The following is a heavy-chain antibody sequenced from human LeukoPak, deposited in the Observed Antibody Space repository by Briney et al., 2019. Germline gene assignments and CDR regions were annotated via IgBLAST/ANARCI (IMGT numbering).Heavy chain of an antibody. CDR2: IGYDGSNK. CDR1: GFTFSSYG. CDR3: AKDGEGYCSSTSCYSDY. V-gene: IGHV3-30*02. J-gene: IGHJ4*02. Sequence: GGSLRLSCAASGFTFSSYGMHWVRQAPGKGLEWGAFIGYDGSNKYYADSVKGRFTISRDNSKNTLYLQMNSLRAEDTAVYYCAKDGEGYCSSTSCYSDYWGQGTLVTVSS. D-gene: IGHD2-2*01.